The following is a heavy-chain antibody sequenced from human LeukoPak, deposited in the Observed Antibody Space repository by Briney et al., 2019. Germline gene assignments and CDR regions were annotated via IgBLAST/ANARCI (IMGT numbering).Heavy chain of an antibody. CDR3: ARVVAATPESDY. D-gene: IGHD2-15*01. Sequence: ASVKVSCKASGYTFTGYYMHWVRQAPGQGLEWMGWTNPNSGGTNYAQKFQGRVTMTRDTSISTAYMELSRLRSDDTAVYYCARVVAATPESDYWGQGTLVTVSS. V-gene: IGHV1-2*02. CDR1: GYTFTGYY. J-gene: IGHJ4*02. CDR2: TNPNSGGT.